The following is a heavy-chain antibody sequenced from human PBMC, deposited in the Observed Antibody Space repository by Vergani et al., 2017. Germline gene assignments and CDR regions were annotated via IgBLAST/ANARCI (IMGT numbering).Heavy chain of an antibody. J-gene: IGHJ4*02. CDR3: ARGGGYCSSTSCYAGYYFDY. CDR2: INSDGSST. Sequence: VQLVESGGGLVQPGGSLRLSCAASGFTFSSYWMHWVRQAPGKGLVWVSRINSDGSSTSYADSVKGRFTISRDNAKNTLYLQMNSLRAEDTAVYYCARGGGYCSSTSCYAGYYFDYWGQGTLVTVSS. D-gene: IGHD2-2*01. CDR1: GFTFSSYW. V-gene: IGHV3-74*02.